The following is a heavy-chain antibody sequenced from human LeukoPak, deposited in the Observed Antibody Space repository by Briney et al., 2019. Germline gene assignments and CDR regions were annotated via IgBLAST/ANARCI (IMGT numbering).Heavy chain of an antibody. V-gene: IGHV1-2*02. CDR1: GYTSTGYY. J-gene: IGHJ5*02. CDR3: ARDHDPYYYDSSGYSAGWFDP. D-gene: IGHD3-22*01. Sequence: GASVKVSCKASGYTSTGYYMHWVRQAPGQGLEWMGWINPNSGGTNYAQKFQGRVTMTRDTSISTAYMELSRLRSDDTAVYYCARDHDPYYYDSSGYSAGWFDPWGQGTLVTVSS. CDR2: INPNSGGT.